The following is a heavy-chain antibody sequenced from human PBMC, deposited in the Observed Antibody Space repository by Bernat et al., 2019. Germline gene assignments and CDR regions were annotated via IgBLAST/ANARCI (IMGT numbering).Heavy chain of an antibody. J-gene: IGHJ4*02. CDR3: AKEYQLTSSDY. CDR1: GLTFSNYA. Sequence: VQLVQSGAALVQPGRSLRLSCAVSGLTFSNYAMHWVRQAPGKGLEWVAVISYDGNNKYYADSVKGRFTISRDNSKNTLYLQMDSLRAEDTAVYYCAKEYQLTSSDYWGRGTLVTVSS. D-gene: IGHD2-2*01. V-gene: IGHV3-30*01. CDR2: ISYDGNNK.